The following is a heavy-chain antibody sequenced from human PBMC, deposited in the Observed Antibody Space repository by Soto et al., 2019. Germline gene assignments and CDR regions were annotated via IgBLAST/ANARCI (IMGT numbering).Heavy chain of an antibody. CDR2: INHSGST. J-gene: IGHJ5*02. D-gene: IGHD6-13*01. CDR3: ARKGIIAGKQQLVRGGYKWFDP. V-gene: IGHV4-34*01. CDR1: GGSFSGYY. Sequence: SETLSLTCAVYGGSFSGYYWSWIRQPPGKGLEWIGEINHSGSTNYNPSLKSRVTISVDTSKNQFSLKLSSVTAADTAVYYCARKGIIAGKQQLVRGGYKWFDPWGQGTLVTVSS.